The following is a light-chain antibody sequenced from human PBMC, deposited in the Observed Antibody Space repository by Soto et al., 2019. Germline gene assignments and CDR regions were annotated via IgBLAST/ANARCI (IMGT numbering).Light chain of an antibody. V-gene: IGKV1-5*03. CDR2: QAS. CDR1: QSVINW. J-gene: IGKJ1*01. CDR3: QQYNGYSWT. Sequence: DIEMTQSPSTLSASVGDRITVTCRASQSVINWLAWYQQKPGKAPKLLISQASSLQSGVPSRFSGSGSGTEFTLTISSLQPDDFATYYCQQYNGYSWTFGQGTKVDIK.